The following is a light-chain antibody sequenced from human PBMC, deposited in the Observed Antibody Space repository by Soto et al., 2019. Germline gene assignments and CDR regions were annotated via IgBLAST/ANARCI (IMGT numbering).Light chain of an antibody. Sequence: MVPSRATLSVSPVDTASLSCRASQSAGNFLAWYQQKPGEAPKLLIYGSSSLHYGVPSRFSGSGSGSAFTLTISSLQPEDSATYYCQQSFTAPITFGQGTRLEI. CDR3: QQSFTAPIT. CDR1: QSAGNF. CDR2: GSS. V-gene: IGKV1-39*01. J-gene: IGKJ5*01.